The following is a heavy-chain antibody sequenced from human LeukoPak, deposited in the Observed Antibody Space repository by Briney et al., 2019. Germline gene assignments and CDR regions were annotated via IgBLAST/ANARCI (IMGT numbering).Heavy chain of an antibody. Sequence: SVKVSCKASGGTFSSYAISWVRQAPGQGLEWMGRIIPIFGTANYAQKFQGRVTITADKSTSTAYMELSSLRSEDTAVYYCARNYAQRGYYFDYWGQGTLVTVSS. V-gene: IGHV1-69*06. CDR1: GGTFSSYA. CDR3: ARNYAQRGYYFDY. D-gene: IGHD2-2*01. J-gene: IGHJ4*02. CDR2: IIPIFGTA.